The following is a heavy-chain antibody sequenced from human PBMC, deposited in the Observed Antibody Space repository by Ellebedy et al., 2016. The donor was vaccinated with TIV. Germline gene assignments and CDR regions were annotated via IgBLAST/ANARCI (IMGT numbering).Heavy chain of an antibody. D-gene: IGHD3-10*01. CDR3: ARSLDYYGPRYHLDY. Sequence: GESLKISCATSEFTFSSYWMHWVRQAPGKGLVWVSRLNSGGNSVTYADSVKGRFTISRDNAKNTLYLQMDSLRAEDTAVYYCARSLDYYGPRYHLDYWGQGTLVTVSS. J-gene: IGHJ4*02. V-gene: IGHV3-74*01. CDR1: EFTFSSYW. CDR2: LNSGGNSV.